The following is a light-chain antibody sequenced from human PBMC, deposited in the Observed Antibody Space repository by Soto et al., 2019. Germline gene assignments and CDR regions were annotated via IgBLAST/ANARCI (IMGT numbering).Light chain of an antibody. CDR1: QSVSSNH. CDR2: GGS. V-gene: IGKV3-20*01. CDR3: QGYDSSPLLT. J-gene: IGKJ5*01. Sequence: DIVLTQSPGTLSLSPGARAALYGLASQSVSSNHLAWYQQKPGQAPRLLIYGGSTRATGIPARFSGSGSGTDYTLTISRLEPEDCAVYYCQGYDSSPLLTFGQGTRLEI.